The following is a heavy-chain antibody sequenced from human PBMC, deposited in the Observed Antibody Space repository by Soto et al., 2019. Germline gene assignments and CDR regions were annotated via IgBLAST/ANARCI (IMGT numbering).Heavy chain of an antibody. V-gene: IGHV3-23*01. CDR2: ISGSGGAT. CDR1: GFSFASYT. D-gene: IGHD2-8*01. Sequence: GGSLRLSCAASGFSFASYTMSWVRQAPGKTLEWVSTISGSGGATYYADSVKGRFTISRDNSKNTLYLQVISLRAEDTAVYYCANAHLGAMAPFDSWGQGTLVTVSS. CDR3: ANAHLGAMAPFDS. J-gene: IGHJ4*02.